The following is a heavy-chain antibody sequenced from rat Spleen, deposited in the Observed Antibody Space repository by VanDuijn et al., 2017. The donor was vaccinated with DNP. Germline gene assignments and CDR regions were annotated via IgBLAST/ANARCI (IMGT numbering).Heavy chain of an antibody. Sequence: EVQLVESGGGLVQPGRSLRLSCAASGFTFSVYGMAWVRQAPKKGLEWVACISYDGSRTSYGDSVKGRFTISRDNAKSTLYLQMDSLRSEDTATYYCARGGSYDYWGQGVMVTVSS. CDR1: GFTFSVYG. CDR2: ISYDGSRT. CDR3: ARGGSYDY. J-gene: IGHJ2*01. D-gene: IGHD1-11*01. V-gene: IGHV5-22*01.